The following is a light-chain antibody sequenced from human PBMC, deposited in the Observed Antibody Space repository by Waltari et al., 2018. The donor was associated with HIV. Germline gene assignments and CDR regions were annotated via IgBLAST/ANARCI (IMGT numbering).Light chain of an antibody. V-gene: IGLV1-44*01. CDR3: AAWDDSLNGWV. CDR1: SSNIGGNT. CDR2: DNN. J-gene: IGLJ3*02. Sequence: QSVLTQPPSASGTPGPRVTISCSGSSSNIGGNTITWYQQLPGTAPKLLIFDNNQRPSGVPDRFSGSKSGSAASLAIGGLQSEDEADYFCAAWDDSLNGWVFGGGTKLTVL.